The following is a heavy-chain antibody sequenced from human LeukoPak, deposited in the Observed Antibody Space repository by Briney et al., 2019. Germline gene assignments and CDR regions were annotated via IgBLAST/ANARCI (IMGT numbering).Heavy chain of an antibody. J-gene: IGHJ4*02. V-gene: IGHV3-66*01. CDR2: IYSGGST. Sequence: GGSLRLSCAASGFTVSSNYMSWVRQAPGKGLEWVSVIYSGGSTYYADSVKGRFTISRDNSKNTLYLQMNSLRAGDTAVYYCASLHYDSSVFVDYWGQGTLVTVSS. CDR3: ASLHYDSSVFVDY. D-gene: IGHD3-22*01. CDR1: GFTVSSNY.